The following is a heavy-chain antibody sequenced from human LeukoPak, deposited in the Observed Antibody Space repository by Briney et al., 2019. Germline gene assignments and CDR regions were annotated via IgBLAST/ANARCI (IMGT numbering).Heavy chain of an antibody. CDR3: ASRAGYSGSYWDFDY. CDR1: GYTFTGYY. D-gene: IGHD1-26*01. CDR2: INPNSGGT. V-gene: IGHV1-2*06. Sequence: ASVKVSCKASGYTFTGYYMHWVRQAPGQGLERMGRINPNSGGTNYAQKFQGRVTMTRDTSISTAYMELSRLRSDDTAVYYCASRAGYSGSYWDFDYWGQGTLVTVSS. J-gene: IGHJ4*02.